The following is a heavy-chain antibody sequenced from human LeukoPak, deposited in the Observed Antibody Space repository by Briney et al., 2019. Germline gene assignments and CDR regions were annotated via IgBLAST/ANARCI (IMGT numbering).Heavy chain of an antibody. Sequence: GASVKVSCKASGYTFSSYSLQWVRQAPGQSLEWLGWINTGNGNTKYSQKFQDRVTITRDTSASTGYMELSSLRSEDTAIYYCARDIFGSSRPSEYWGQGTLVTVSS. D-gene: IGHD2-2*01. CDR1: GYTFSSYS. CDR3: ARDIFGSSRPSEY. CDR2: INTGNGNT. J-gene: IGHJ4*02. V-gene: IGHV1-3*04.